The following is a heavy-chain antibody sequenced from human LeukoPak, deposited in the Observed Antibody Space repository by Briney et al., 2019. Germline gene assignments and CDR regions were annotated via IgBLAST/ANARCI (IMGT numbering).Heavy chain of an antibody. J-gene: IGHJ6*02. Sequence: AGGALKLSFAAPGFTFRSHSMNRVRQAPGEGLEGGPSINNNKSYIYYADSVKGRFTISRDNAKNSLYLQMNSLRAEDTAVYYCARDYCSSTSCYDGYYYYGMDVWGQGTTVTVSS. CDR1: GFTFRSHS. CDR2: INNNKSYI. V-gene: IGHV3-21*01. D-gene: IGHD2-2*01. CDR3: ARDYCSSTSCYDGYYYYGMDV.